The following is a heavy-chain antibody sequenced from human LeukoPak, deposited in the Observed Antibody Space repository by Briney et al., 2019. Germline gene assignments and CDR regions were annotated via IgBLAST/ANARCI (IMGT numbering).Heavy chain of an antibody. Sequence: GGSLRLSCAASGFTVSSNYMSWVRQAPGKGLEWVSYITGSSTTIYYADSVKGRFTISRDNAKNSLYLQMNSLRAEDTAVYYCARDADTDYWGQGTLVTVSS. D-gene: IGHD5-18*01. J-gene: IGHJ4*02. CDR1: GFTVSSNY. CDR3: ARDADTDY. V-gene: IGHV3-48*04. CDR2: ITGSSTTI.